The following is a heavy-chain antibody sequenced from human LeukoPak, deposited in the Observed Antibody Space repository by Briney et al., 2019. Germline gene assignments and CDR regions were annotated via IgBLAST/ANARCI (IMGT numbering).Heavy chain of an antibody. D-gene: IGHD1-26*01. CDR1: GGTFSSYA. CDR2: IIPIFGTA. V-gene: IGHV1-69*05. J-gene: IGHJ3*02. Sequence: SVEVSCKASGGTFSSYAISWVRQAPGQGLEWMGGIIPIFGTANYAQKFQGRVTITTDESTSTAYMELSSLRSEDTAVYYCARVRRGWELTNDAFDIWGQGTMVTVSS. CDR3: ARVRRGWELTNDAFDI.